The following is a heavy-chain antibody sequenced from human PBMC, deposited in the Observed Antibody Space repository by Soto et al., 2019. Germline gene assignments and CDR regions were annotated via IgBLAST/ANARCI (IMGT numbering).Heavy chain of an antibody. D-gene: IGHD3-9*01. J-gene: IGHJ6*03. V-gene: IGHV3-9*01. CDR1: GFTFDDYA. Sequence: PGGSLRLSCAASGFTFDDYAMHWVRQAPGKGLEWVSGISWNSGSIGYADSVKGRFTISRDNAKNSLYLQMNSLRAEDTALYYCAKGSYYDILSVYSGKPYMDDWDQGTTVTVSS. CDR3: AKGSYYDILSVYSGKPYMDD. CDR2: ISWNSGSI.